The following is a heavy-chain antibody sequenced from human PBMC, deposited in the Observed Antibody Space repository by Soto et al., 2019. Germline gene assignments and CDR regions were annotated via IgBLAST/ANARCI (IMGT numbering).Heavy chain of an antibody. V-gene: IGHV2-5*02. CDR3: AHTPDPNYYGSGSYLTRFDP. D-gene: IGHD3-10*01. CDR2: IYWDDDK. Sequence: SGPTLVNPTQTLTLTCTFSGFSLSTSGVGVGWIRQPPGKALEWLALIYWDDDKRYSPSLKSRLTITKDTSKNQVVLTMTNMDPVDTATYYCAHTPDPNYYGSGSYLTRFDPWGQGTLVTVSS. J-gene: IGHJ5*02. CDR1: GFSLSTSGVG.